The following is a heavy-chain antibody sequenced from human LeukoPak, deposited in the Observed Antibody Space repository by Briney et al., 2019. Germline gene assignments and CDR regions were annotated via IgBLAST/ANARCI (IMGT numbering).Heavy chain of an antibody. J-gene: IGHJ5*02. V-gene: IGHV4-39*01. CDR3: ARRPPTTGTDWFDP. D-gene: IGHD1-1*01. CDR1: GGSISSSSYY. CDR2: IYYSGST. Sequence: SETLSLTCTVSGGSISSSSYYWGWIRQPPGKGLEWIGSIYYSGSTYYNPSLKSRVTISVDTSKNQFSLKVSSVTDTDTAVYYCARRPPTTGTDWFDPWGQGFLVTVSS.